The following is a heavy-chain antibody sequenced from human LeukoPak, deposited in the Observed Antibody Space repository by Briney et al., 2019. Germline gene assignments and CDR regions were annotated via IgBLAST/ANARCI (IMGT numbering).Heavy chain of an antibody. CDR1: GGTFSSYA. CDR3: ARGADYYGSGSYYTFDY. CDR2: IIPIFGTA. V-gene: IGHV1-69*13. D-gene: IGHD3-10*01. J-gene: IGHJ4*02. Sequence: SVKVSCKASGGTFSSYAISWVRQAPGQGLEWMGGIIPIFGTANYAQKFQGRVTITADESTSTAYMELSSLRSEDTAVYYCARGADYYGSGSYYTFDYWGQGTLVTVSS.